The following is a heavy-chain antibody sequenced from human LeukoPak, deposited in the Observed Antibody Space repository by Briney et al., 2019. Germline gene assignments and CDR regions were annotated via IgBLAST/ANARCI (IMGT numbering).Heavy chain of an antibody. CDR2: IYYSGST. V-gene: IGHV4-59*08. CDR1: GGSISSYY. CDR3: ARQAPPKYYYDSSGYYREDYFDY. J-gene: IGHJ4*02. D-gene: IGHD3-22*01. Sequence: PSETLSLTCTVSGGSISSYYWSWIRQPPGKGLEWIGYIYYSGSTNYNPSLKSRVTISVDTSKNQFSLKLSSVTAADTAVYYCARQAPPKYYYDSSGYYREDYFDYWGQGTLVTVS.